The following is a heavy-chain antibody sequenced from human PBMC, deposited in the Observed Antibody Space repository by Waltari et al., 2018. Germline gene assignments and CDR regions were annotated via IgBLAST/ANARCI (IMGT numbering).Heavy chain of an antibody. CDR1: GSTFSVSW. D-gene: IGHD6-19*01. Sequence: EVQLVESGGGLVQPGVSLRLPCAASGSTFSVSWLHWGRPAPGKGLVWATRFKNDGSRTRYADSVKGRFTISSDNAKNTLYLEMNSLRAEDTAVYYCARGGMVQLWPLDYWGQGTLVTVSS. J-gene: IGHJ4*02. V-gene: IGHV3-74*01. CDR3: ARGGMVQLWPLDY. CDR2: FKNDGSRT.